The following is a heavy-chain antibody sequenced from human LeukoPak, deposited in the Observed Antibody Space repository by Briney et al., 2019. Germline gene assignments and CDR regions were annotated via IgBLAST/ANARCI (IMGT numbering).Heavy chain of an antibody. V-gene: IGHV4-39*01. J-gene: IGHJ4*02. CDR3: ARQPGYNLIVDY. CDR2: IYYSGST. Sequence: SEALSLTCTVSGGSISSSSYYWGWIRQPPGKGLEWIGSIYYSGSTYYNPSLKSRVTISVDTSKNQFSLKLGSVTAADTAVYYCARQPGYNLIVDYWGQGTLVTVSS. D-gene: IGHD5-24*01. CDR1: GGSISSSSYY.